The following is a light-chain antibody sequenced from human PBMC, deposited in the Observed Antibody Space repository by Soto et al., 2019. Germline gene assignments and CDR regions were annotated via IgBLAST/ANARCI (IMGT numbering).Light chain of an antibody. CDR3: QQRRNWPFT. CDR2: DAS. J-gene: IGKJ3*01. V-gene: IGKV3-11*01. CDR1: QSVSGY. Sequence: EIVLTQSPATLSLSPGESVTLSCRASQSVSGYLAWYQQKPGQAPRLLIYDASNRATGIPARFSGSGSGTDFTLTISSLEPGDFAVYYCQQRRNWPFTFGPGTKVDVK.